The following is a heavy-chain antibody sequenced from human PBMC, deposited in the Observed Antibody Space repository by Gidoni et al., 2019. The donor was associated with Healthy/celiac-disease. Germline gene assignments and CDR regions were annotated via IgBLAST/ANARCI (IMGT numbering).Heavy chain of an antibody. CDR3: AKDIRGLAAAGTHFDY. Sequence: EVQLVASGGGLVQPGRSLRLSCAASGFPFDDYAMHWVRQAPGKGLEWVSGISWNSGSIGYADSVKGRFTISRDNAKNSLYLQMNSLRAEDTALYYCAKDIRGLAAAGTHFDYWGQGTLVTVSS. V-gene: IGHV3-9*01. D-gene: IGHD6-13*01. CDR1: GFPFDDYA. J-gene: IGHJ4*02. CDR2: ISWNSGSI.